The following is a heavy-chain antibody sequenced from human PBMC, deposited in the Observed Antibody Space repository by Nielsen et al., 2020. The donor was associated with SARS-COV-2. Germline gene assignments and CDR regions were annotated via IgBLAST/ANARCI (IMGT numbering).Heavy chain of an antibody. CDR2: ISSSSSYI. CDR3: ARDASPLNWFDP. V-gene: IGHV3-21*01. Sequence: GESLKISCAASGFTFSSYSMNWVRQAPGKGLEWVSSISSSSSYIYYADSVKGRFTISRDNAKNSLYLQMNSLRAEDTAVYYCARDASPLNWFDPWGQGTLVTVSS. D-gene: IGHD2-15*01. CDR1: GFTFSSYS. J-gene: IGHJ5*02.